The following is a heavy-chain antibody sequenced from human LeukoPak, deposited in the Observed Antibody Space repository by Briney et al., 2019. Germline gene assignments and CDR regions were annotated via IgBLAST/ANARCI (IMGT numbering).Heavy chain of an antibody. CDR3: ARRGCSRTSCYVDY. CDR2: IYPGDSDT. V-gene: IGHV5-51*01. CDR1: GYSFTSYW. Sequence: ESXXIXXKGSGYSFTSYWIGWVRQMPGKGLXWMGIIYPGDSDTRYSPSFQGQVTISADKSISTAYLQWSSLKASDTAMYYCARRGCSRTSCYVDYWGQGTLVTVSS. D-gene: IGHD2-2*01. J-gene: IGHJ4*02.